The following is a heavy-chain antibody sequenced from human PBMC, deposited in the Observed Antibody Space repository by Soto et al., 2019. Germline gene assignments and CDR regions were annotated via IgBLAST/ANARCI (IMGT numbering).Heavy chain of an antibody. J-gene: IGHJ4*02. V-gene: IGHV3-33*01. D-gene: IGHD6-13*01. CDR2: IWYDGSNK. CDR3: ARDPRYSSSWYYFDY. CDR1: GFTFSSYG. Sequence: LRLSCAASGFTFSSYGMHWVRQAPGKGLEWVAVIWYDGSNKYYADSVKGRFTISRDNSKNTLYLQMNSLRAEDTAVYYCARDPRYSSSWYYFDYWGQGTLVTVSS.